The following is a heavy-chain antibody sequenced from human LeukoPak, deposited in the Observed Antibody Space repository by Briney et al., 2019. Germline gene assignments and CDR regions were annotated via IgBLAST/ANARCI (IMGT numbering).Heavy chain of an antibody. CDR2: NSGSGGSI. CDR3: ARGNYYDSSGYLGA. D-gene: IGHD3-22*01. J-gene: IGHJ5*02. CDR1: GFTFSNYA. V-gene: IGHV3-23*01. Sequence: GGSLRLSCAASGFTFSNYAMNWVRQAPGMGLEWVSANSGSGGSIYYADSVKGRFTISRDNSKNTLYLQMNSLRAEDTAVYYCARGNYYDSSGYLGAWGQGTLVTVSS.